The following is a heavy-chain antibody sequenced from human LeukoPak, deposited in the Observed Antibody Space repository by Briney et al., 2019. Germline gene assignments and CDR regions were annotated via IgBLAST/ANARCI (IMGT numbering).Heavy chain of an antibody. CDR1: GGSVSRYY. V-gene: IGHV4-4*09. Sequence: SETLGLPYAVSGGSVSRYYWSWIRQSPGKALEWIGYIYTSGRTDYNPALKSRVTVSVDTAKSQLSRILRSETAADTAVYYCAGGPAWTGTAFDFWSPGSLVTVSS. CDR2: IYTSGRT. D-gene: IGHD3/OR15-3a*01. J-gene: IGHJ4*02. CDR3: AGGPAWTGTAFDF.